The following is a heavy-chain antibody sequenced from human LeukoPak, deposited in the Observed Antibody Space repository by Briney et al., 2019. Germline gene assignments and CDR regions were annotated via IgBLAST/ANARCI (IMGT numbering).Heavy chain of an antibody. Sequence: GASVKVSCKASGYTFTSYDINWVRQATGQGLEWMGWMNPNSGNTGYAQKFQGRVTMTRNTSISTAYMELSSLRSEDTAVYYCARPSSTITIFGVVIPGYYYYGMDVWGQGTTVTVSS. J-gene: IGHJ6*02. V-gene: IGHV1-8*01. CDR3: ARPSSTITIFGVVIPGYYYYGMDV. CDR2: MNPNSGNT. CDR1: GYTFTSYD. D-gene: IGHD3-3*01.